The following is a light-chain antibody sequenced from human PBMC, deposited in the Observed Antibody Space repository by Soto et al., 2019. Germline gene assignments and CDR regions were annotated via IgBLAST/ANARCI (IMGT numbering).Light chain of an antibody. CDR2: GAS. CDR3: HQYDSSPRT. V-gene: IGKV3-20*01. J-gene: IGKJ1*01. CDR1: QSVGSNC. Sequence: EIVLTQSPGTLSLSPGDRATLSCRASQSVGSNCLAWYQQKSGQSPRLLIYGASFRASGMPDRFSGSGSGTDFTLTIRRLEPEDFAMYFCHQYDSSPRTFGQGTKVEIK.